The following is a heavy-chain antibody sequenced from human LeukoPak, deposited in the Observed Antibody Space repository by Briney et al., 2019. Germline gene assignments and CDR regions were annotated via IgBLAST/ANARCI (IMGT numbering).Heavy chain of an antibody. V-gene: IGHV3-30*03. CDR3: ARDGDRIAAAGYSGYFDY. CDR1: GFTFSSYG. D-gene: IGHD6-13*01. J-gene: IGHJ4*02. Sequence: PGRSLRLSCAASGFTFSSYGMHWVRQAPGKGLEWVAVISYDGSNKYYADSVKGRFTIPRDNSKNTLYLQMNSLRDEDTAVYYCARDGDRIAAAGYSGYFDYWGQGTLVTVSS. CDR2: ISYDGSNK.